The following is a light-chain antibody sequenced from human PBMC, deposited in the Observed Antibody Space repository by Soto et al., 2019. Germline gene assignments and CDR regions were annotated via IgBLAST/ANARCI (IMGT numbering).Light chain of an antibody. Sequence: EIVLTQSPGTLSLYPGERATLSCRASQSVSSSYLAWYQQKPGQAPRLLIYGASSRATGIPDRFSGSGSGTDFTLTISRLEPEDCAVYYCQQYGSSRWTVGQGTKVEIK. CDR1: QSVSSSY. CDR2: GAS. V-gene: IGKV3-20*01. J-gene: IGKJ1*01. CDR3: QQYGSSRWT.